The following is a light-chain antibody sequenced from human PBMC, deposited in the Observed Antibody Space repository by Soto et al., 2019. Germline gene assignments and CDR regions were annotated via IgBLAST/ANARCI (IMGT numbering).Light chain of an antibody. V-gene: IGKV1-5*01. CDR1: QSITNR. CDR3: QQYKNWPPIT. Sequence: DIQMTQSPSTLSASVGDRVTITCRASQSITNRLAWYQQKPGKAPKVLIYDASNLEYGVPSRFSGSGFGTEFILTISSLQPEDFAVYFCQQYKNWPPITFGQGTRLEIK. CDR2: DAS. J-gene: IGKJ5*01.